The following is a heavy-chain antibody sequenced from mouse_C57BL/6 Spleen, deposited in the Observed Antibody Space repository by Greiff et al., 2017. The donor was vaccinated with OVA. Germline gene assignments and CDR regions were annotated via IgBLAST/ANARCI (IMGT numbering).Heavy chain of an antibody. CDR3: ERDYSNYDWYFDV. V-gene: IGHV1-53*01. CDR1: GYTFTSYW. Sequence: QVQLQQPGTELVKPGASVKLSCKASGYTFTSYWMHWVKQRPGQGLEWIGNINPCNGGTNYNQKFKSKATLTVDKSSSTAYMQLSSLTSEDSAVYDCERDYSNYDWYFDVWGTGTTVTVSS. CDR2: INPCNGGT. J-gene: IGHJ1*03. D-gene: IGHD2-5*01.